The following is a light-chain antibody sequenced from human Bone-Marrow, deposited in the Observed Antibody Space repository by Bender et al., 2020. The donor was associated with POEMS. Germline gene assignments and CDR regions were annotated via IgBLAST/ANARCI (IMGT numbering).Light chain of an antibody. V-gene: IGLV3-25*03. CDR3: QSADRSGAVV. Sequence: SYELTQPSSVSVSSGQTARITCSGDVLATKYARWFQQRPGQAPVVVMFKDTERPSGIPERFSGSSSGTTVTLTISGAQTEDEADYYCQSADRSGAVVFGGGTKMTVL. J-gene: IGLJ2*01. CDR2: KDT. CDR1: VLATKY.